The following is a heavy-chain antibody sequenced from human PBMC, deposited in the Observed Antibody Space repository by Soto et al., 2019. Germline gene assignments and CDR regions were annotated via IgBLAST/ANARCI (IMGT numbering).Heavy chain of an antibody. D-gene: IGHD2-2*01. CDR2: IDPSDSYV. CDR1: VYSFTAYW. CDR3: TRRASSSFYHFDF. Sequence: ESLKISCQSSVYSFTAYWITGVRQMPGKGLEWMATIDPSDSYVDYSPSFRGHVTFSVDRSITTVYLQWNSLKASDSAMYFCTRRASSSFYHFDFWGQGALVTVSS. J-gene: IGHJ4*02. V-gene: IGHV5-10-1*01.